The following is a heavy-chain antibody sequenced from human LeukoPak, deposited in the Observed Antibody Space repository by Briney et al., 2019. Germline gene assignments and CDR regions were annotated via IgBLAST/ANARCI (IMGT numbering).Heavy chain of an antibody. Sequence: GGSLRLSCTVSGFTVSSNSMSWVRQAPGKGLEWVSFIYSYNTHYSDSVKGRVTISIDNYKNTLYLQMNSLRAEATAVYYRARRAGAYSHPYDYWGQGTLVTVSS. J-gene: IGHJ4*02. CDR1: GFTVSSNS. D-gene: IGHD4/OR15-4a*01. CDR2: IYSYNT. CDR3: ARRAGAYSHPYDY. V-gene: IGHV3-53*01.